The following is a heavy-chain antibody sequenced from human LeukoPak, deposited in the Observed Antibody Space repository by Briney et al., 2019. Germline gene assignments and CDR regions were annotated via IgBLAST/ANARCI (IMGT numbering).Heavy chain of an antibody. CDR1: GLTFSNYW. CDR2: INTDGTTT. V-gene: IGHV3-74*01. J-gene: IGHJ4*02. D-gene: IGHD5-24*01. CDR3: ARDPWGFRAGVKDF. Sequence: GGSLRLSCGASGLTFSNYWMHWVRQVPAKGLVWLSRINTDGTTTSYADSVKGRFTISRDNAKSTLYLVMDSLRADDTAVYFCARDPWGFRAGVKDFWGLGTLVAVSS.